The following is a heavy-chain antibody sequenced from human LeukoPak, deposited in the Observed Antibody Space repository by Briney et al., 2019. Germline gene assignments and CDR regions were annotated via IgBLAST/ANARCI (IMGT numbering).Heavy chain of an antibody. CDR3: ARDYYDSSGFGAFDI. Sequence: GASVKVSFQASGYTFTAYYMHWVRQAPGQGLEWMGWINPNSGGTNYAQKFQGRVTMTRDTSISTAYMELSRLRSDDTAVYYCARDYYDSSGFGAFDIWGQGTMVTVSS. V-gene: IGHV1-2*02. CDR2: INPNSGGT. D-gene: IGHD3-22*01. J-gene: IGHJ3*02. CDR1: GYTFTAYY.